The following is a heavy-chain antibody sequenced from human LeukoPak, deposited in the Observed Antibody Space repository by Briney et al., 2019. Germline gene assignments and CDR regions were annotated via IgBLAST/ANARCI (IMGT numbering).Heavy chain of an antibody. CDR1: GYTFTSYG. J-gene: IGHJ5*02. CDR3: ARDLVRLITGSSTGFDP. CDR2: ISAYNGNT. D-gene: IGHD1-20*01. Sequence: ASVKVSFKASGYTFTSYGISWVRQAPGQGLEWMGWISAYNGNTNYAQKLQGRVTMTTDTSTNTAYMELRSLRSDDTAVYYCARDLVRLITGSSTGFDPWGQGTLVTVSS. V-gene: IGHV1-18*01.